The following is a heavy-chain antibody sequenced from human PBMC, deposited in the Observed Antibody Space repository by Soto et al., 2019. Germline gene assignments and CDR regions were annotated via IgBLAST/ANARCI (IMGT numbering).Heavy chain of an antibody. CDR1: GYTFSTYH. J-gene: IGHJ5*01. CDR3: AREPPNTSLFDC. D-gene: IGHD7-27*01. Sequence: QVQLVQSGAEVTKPGASVKISCKTSGYTFSTYHMHWVRLAPGQGLEWVGIIKSSGDITLYAQKFQGRVTMSKDTSTSTLYMEVSSLRSEDTAVYYCAREPPNTSLFDCWGQGTQVPVSS. CDR2: IKSSGDIT. V-gene: IGHV1-46*01.